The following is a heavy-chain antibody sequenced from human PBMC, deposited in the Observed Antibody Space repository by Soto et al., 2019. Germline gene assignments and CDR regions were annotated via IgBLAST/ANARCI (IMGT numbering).Heavy chain of an antibody. CDR3: AKVREDIVLLVALDY. J-gene: IGHJ4*02. Sequence: GGSLRLSCAASGFDFSNYVLHWVRQAPGKGLEWVAVMSFDGSDIYYAGSVKGRFTISRDNSKNTLYLQMNNLRPEDTAVYYCAKVREDIVLLVALDYWGQGTLVTVS. CDR1: GFDFSNYV. CDR2: MSFDGSDI. V-gene: IGHV3-30*18. D-gene: IGHD2-8*01.